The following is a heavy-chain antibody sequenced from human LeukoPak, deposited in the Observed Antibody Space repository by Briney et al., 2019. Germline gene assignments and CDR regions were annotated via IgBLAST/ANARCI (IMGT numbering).Heavy chain of an antibody. J-gene: IGHJ5*02. CDR2: IYHSGIT. CDR3: ARDSGTTGEVKFDP. Sequence: PSETLSLICTVSGYSISSGYFWGWIRQPPGKGLEWIGSIYHSGITYYNPSLRSRVTISVDTSKNQFSLKLSSVTAADTAVYYCARDSGTTGEVKFDPWGQGTLVTVSS. D-gene: IGHD3-10*01. V-gene: IGHV4-38-2*02. CDR1: GYSISSGYF.